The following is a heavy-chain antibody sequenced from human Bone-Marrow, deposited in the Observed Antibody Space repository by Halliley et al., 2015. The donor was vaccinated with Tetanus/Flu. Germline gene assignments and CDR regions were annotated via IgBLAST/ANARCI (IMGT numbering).Heavy chain of an antibody. V-gene: IGHV4-59*01. CDR1: GGSIRSYY. D-gene: IGHD3-10*01. CDR2: ISHSGNT. CDR3: ARSDYGSAVSLHD. Sequence: TLSFTCTVSGGSIRSYYWSWIRQPPGKGLEWIGYISHSGNTNYKPSLKSRVTISIDTSKNQFSLKVSSVTAADTAVYYCARSDYGSAVSLHDWGQGILVTVSS. J-gene: IGHJ4*02.